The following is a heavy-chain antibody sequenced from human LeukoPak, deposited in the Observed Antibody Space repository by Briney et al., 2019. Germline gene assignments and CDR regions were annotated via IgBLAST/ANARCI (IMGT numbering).Heavy chain of an antibody. J-gene: IGHJ3*02. Sequence: GGSLRLSCAASGFPFDYAWMHWVRQAPGKGLEWVAVIWTDGSAKYYADSVKGRFTISRDNSQNTLFLQMNSLSAEDTAVYYCARRSSGTSAFDIWGQGTLVTVSS. CDR1: GFPFDYAW. V-gene: IGHV3-33*08. CDR3: ARRSSGTSAFDI. D-gene: IGHD1-26*01. CDR2: IWTDGSAK.